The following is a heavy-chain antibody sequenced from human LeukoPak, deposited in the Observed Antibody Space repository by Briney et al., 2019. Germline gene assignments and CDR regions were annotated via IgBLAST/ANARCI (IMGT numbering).Heavy chain of an antibody. CDR3: ARGRWFDP. CDR2: INHSGST. CDR1: GGSFSGYY. Sequence: SETLSLTCAVYGGSFSGYYWSWIRQPPGKGLEWIGEINHSGSTNYNPSLKSRVTISVDASKNQFSLKLSSVTAADTAVYYCARGRWFDPWGQGTLVTVSS. J-gene: IGHJ5*02. V-gene: IGHV4-34*01.